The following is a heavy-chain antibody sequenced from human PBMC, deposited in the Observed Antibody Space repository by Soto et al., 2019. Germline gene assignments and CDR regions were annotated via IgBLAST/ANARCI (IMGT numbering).Heavy chain of an antibody. CDR2: ISAYNGDT. J-gene: IGHJ4*02. V-gene: IGHV1-18*04. CDR1: GFTFIKYG. Sequence: QVQLVQSGVEVQKPGASVKVSCKASGFTFIKYGFTWVRQAPGQGLEWMGWISAYNGDTHYAQQLQGRVTLTTDTSTSTAYMELRSLRSDDTAVYYCARKGTGQPLDYWGQGALVTVSS. CDR3: ARKGTGQPLDY. D-gene: IGHD1-1*01.